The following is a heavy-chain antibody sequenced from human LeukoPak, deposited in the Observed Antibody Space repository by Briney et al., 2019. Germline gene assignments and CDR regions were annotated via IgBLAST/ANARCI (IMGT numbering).Heavy chain of an antibody. D-gene: IGHD2-2*01. J-gene: IGHJ4*02. V-gene: IGHV3-72*01. CDR2: IRDKANSYAT. CDR3: ARSYCSSTNCYGLDYFDY. Sequence: GGSLRLSCATSGFTLSDHYIDWVRQAPGKGLEWVGRIRDKANSYATEYAASGKGRFTISRDDSRNSLYPQMNSLKTEDTAVYYCARSYCSSTNCYGLDYFDYWGQGTLVTVSS. CDR1: GFTLSDHY.